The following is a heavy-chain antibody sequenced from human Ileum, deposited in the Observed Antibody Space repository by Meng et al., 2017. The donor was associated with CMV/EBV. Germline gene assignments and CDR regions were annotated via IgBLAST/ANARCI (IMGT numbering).Heavy chain of an antibody. D-gene: IGHD2-2*01. Sequence: QVQLLGSGPGLVKTSETLSLTCYVSCGSISGYYWSWIRQPATKGLEWIGRVYSSGSTDYNPSLQSRVTMSVDTSKNQFSLKLSSVTAADTAVYYCARGSSSWAFDYWGQGTLVTVSS. V-gene: IGHV4-4*07. CDR3: ARGSSSWAFDY. CDR1: CGSISGYY. J-gene: IGHJ4*02. CDR2: VYSSGST.